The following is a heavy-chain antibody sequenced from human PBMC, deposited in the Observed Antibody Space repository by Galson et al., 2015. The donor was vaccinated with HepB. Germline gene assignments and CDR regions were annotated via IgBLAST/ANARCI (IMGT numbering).Heavy chain of an antibody. Sequence: SVKVSCKASGYTFTSYAMHWVRQAPGQRLEWMGWINAGNGNTKYSQKFQGRVTITRDTSASTAYMELSSLRSEDTAVYYCARVLRYRDGYNSVFDYWGQGTLVTVSS. J-gene: IGHJ4*02. D-gene: IGHD5-24*01. CDR3: ARVLRYRDGYNSVFDY. CDR2: INAGNGNT. CDR1: GYTFTSYA. V-gene: IGHV1-3*01.